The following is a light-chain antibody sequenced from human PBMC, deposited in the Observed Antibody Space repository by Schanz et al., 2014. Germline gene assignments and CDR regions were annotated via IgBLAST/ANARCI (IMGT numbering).Light chain of an antibody. CDR2: AAS. J-gene: IGKJ4*01. Sequence: DIQMPQSPSSLSASVGDRVTITCRASQTIGSYLNWYQHKSGKAPKLLIYAASTLRAGVPSRFSGRGAVTDFTLTISSLQPEDFATYYCQQTYRRLTFGGGTNIEI. V-gene: IGKV1-39*01. CDR3: QQTYRRLT. CDR1: QTIGSY.